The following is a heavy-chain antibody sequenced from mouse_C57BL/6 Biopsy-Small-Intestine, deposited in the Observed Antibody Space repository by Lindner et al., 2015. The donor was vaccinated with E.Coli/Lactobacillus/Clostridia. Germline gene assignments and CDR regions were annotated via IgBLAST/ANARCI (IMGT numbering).Heavy chain of an antibody. CDR3: ARGDGAYDEFDY. D-gene: IGHD2-13*01. J-gene: IGHJ2*01. V-gene: IGHV1-81*01. CDR1: GYTFTSYG. CDR2: IYPRSSNS. Sequence: VQLQESGAELARPGASVKLSCKASGYTFTSYGISWVKQRTGQGLEWIGEIYPRSSNSQYNENFKGKATLTVDTSSNTAYMQLSSLTSEDSAVYFCARGDGAYDEFDYWGQGTTLTVSS.